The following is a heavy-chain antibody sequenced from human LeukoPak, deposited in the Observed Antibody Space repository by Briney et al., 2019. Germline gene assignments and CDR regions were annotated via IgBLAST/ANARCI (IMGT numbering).Heavy chain of an antibody. V-gene: IGHV4-59*12. J-gene: IGHJ4*02. CDR3: ARAYGDYDHHFDY. CDR1: GGSINNYY. Sequence: PSETLSLTCAVSGGSINNYYWSWIRQPLGKGLEWIGYIYDSGSTNYNPSLKSRVTISVDTSKTQFSLKLSSVTAADTAVYYCARAYGDYDHHFDYWGQGTLVTVSS. CDR2: IYDSGST. D-gene: IGHD4-17*01.